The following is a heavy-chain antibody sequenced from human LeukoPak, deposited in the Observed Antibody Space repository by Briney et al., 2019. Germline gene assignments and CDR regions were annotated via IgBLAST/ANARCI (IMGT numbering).Heavy chain of an antibody. J-gene: IGHJ4*02. Sequence: SVKVSCKASGGTFSSYAISWVRQAPGQGLEWMGGIIPIFGTANYAQKFQGRVTITADESTSTAYMEQSSLRSEDTAVYYCAREWVHCSSTSCYKAYYFDYWGQGTLVTVSS. CDR1: GGTFSSYA. D-gene: IGHD2-2*02. CDR3: AREWVHCSSTSCYKAYYFDY. V-gene: IGHV1-69*13. CDR2: IIPIFGTA.